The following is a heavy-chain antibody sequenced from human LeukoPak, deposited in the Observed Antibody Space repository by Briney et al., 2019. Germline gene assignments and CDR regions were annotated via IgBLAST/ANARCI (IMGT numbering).Heavy chain of an antibody. CDR3: ARAPGRITMVRGVIPPVGSGYGMDV. Sequence: NPSETLSLTCAVYGGSFSGYYWSWIRQPPGKGLEWIGEINHSGSTNYNPSLKSRVTISVDTSKNQFSLKLSSVTAADTAVYYCARAPGRITMVRGVIPPVGSGYGMDVWGQGTTVTVSS. CDR2: INHSGST. V-gene: IGHV4-34*01. D-gene: IGHD3-10*01. CDR1: GGSFSGYY. J-gene: IGHJ6*02.